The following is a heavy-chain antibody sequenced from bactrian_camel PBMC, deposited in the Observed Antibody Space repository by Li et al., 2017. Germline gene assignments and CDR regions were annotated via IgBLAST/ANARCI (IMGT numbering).Heavy chain of an antibody. Sequence: QLVESGGGSVQAGGSLRLSCAASGFTFSRYWMAWVRQAPGKGLKWVSSIDSGGTSTYYADSVKGRFTISRDNAKNTVYLHINSLQPEDTAMYYCAAEASYSGDLFGFWGQGTQVTVS. CDR2: IDSGGTST. CDR3: AAEASYSGDLFGF. V-gene: IGHV3S25*01. J-gene: IGHJ6*01. CDR1: GFTFSRYW. D-gene: IGHD2*01.